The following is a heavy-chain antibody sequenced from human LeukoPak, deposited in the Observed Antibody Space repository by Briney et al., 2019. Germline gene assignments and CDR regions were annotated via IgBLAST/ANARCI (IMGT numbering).Heavy chain of an antibody. CDR3: GKAFPPLRVAAAGDY. J-gene: IGHJ4*02. V-gene: IGHV3-21*06. CDR2: ISYMGDHR. D-gene: IGHD6-25*01. CDR1: GSTFSDCD. Sequence: PGESLRLSCTASGSTFSDCDMNWFRQAPGKGLQWVSSISYMGDHRYYADSAKGRFTISRDNAKNSLYLQMDNLRADDTAVYYCGKAFPPLRVAAAGDYWGQGTLVTVSS.